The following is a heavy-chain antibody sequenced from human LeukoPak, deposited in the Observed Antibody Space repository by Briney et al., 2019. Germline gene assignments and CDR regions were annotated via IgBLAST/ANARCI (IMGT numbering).Heavy chain of an antibody. Sequence: ASVKVSCKASGYTFTSYDINWVRQATGQGLEWMGWMNPNSGNTGYAQKFQGRVTMTRNTSISTAYMELSSLRSEDTAVYYCARGDRITIFGVVIGRKSDYFDYWGQGTLVTVSS. V-gene: IGHV1-8*01. D-gene: IGHD3-3*01. J-gene: IGHJ4*02. CDR1: GYTFTSYD. CDR2: MNPNSGNT. CDR3: ARGDRITIFGVVIGRKSDYFDY.